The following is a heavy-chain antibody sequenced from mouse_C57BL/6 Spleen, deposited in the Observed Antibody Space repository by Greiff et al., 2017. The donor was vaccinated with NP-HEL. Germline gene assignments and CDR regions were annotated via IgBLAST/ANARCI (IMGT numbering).Heavy chain of an antibody. Sequence: EVKLMESGGGLVKPGGSLKLSCAASGFTFSDYGMHWVRQAPEKGLEWVAYISSGSSTIYYADTVKGRFTISSDNAKNTLFLQMTSLRSEDTAMYYCASPHYYGSSPYAMDYWGQGTSVTVSS. CDR1: GFTFSDYG. J-gene: IGHJ4*01. V-gene: IGHV5-17*01. D-gene: IGHD1-1*01. CDR3: ASPHYYGSSPYAMDY. CDR2: ISSGSSTI.